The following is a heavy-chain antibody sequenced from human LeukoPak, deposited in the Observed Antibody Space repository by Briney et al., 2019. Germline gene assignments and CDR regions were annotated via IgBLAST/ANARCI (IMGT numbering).Heavy chain of an antibody. CDR1: GGSISSSSYY. J-gene: IGHJ4*02. CDR3: ARRPRGYQLLAFDY. D-gene: IGHD2-2*01. CDR2: IYYSGST. V-gene: IGHV4-39*01. Sequence: SETLSLTCTVSGGSISSSSYYWGWIRQPPGKGLEWIGSIYYSGSTYYNPSLKSRVTISVDTSKNQFSLKLSSVTAADTAVYYCARRPRGYQLLAFDYWGQGTLVTVSS.